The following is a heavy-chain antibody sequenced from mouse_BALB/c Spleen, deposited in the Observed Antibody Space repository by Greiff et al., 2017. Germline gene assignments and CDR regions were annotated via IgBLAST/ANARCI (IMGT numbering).Heavy chain of an antibody. CDR1: GFTFSSYG. J-gene: IGHJ2*01. CDR3: ARHGYGSSYPYFDY. D-gene: IGHD1-1*01. CDR2: ISSGGSYT. Sequence: EVKLQESGGDLVKPGGSLKLSCAASGFTFSSYGMSWVRQTPDKRLEWVATISSGGSYTYYPDSVKGRFTISRDNAKNTLYLQMSSLKSEDTAMYYCARHGYGSSYPYFDYWGQGTTLTVAS. V-gene: IGHV5-6*01.